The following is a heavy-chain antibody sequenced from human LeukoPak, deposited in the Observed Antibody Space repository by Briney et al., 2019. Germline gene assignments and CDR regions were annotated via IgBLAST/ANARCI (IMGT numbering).Heavy chain of an antibody. CDR3: AKETRVAPRHIDF. V-gene: IGHV3-23*01. J-gene: IGHJ4*02. CDR1: GFAFNSYA. Sequence: GGSLRLSCAASGFAFNSYAVSWVRQAPGKGLDWVAAITYNGDSTYYADSVKGRFTISRDISSRTLFLQMTSLRAEDTAVYFCAKETRVAPRHIDFWGQGTLVTVSS. CDR2: ITYNGDST. D-gene: IGHD2-15*01.